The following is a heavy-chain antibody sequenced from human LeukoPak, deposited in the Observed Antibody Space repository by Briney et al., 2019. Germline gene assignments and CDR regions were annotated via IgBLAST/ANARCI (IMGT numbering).Heavy chain of an antibody. V-gene: IGHV4-39*07. CDR3: ARDPGVGATTVGFDY. J-gene: IGHJ4*02. Sequence: SETLSLTCTASGGSISSSSYYWGWIRQPPGKGLEWIGSIYYSGSTYYNPSLKSRVTISVDTSKNQFSLKLSSVTAADTAVYYCARDPGVGATTVGFDYWGQGTLVTVSS. D-gene: IGHD1-26*01. CDR2: IYYSGST. CDR1: GGSISSSSYY.